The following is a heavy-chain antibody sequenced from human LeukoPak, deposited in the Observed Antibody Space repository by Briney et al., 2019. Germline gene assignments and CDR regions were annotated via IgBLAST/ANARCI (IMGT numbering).Heavy chain of an antibody. D-gene: IGHD1-1*01. J-gene: IGHJ3*02. Sequence: SGTLSLTCSVSDDSMISYHWSWIRQSAGKGLEWIGRIYTSGSKDYNPSLMSRVTMSVDTAKNQFSLKLRSVTAADTAVYYCARAERTVNLFDIWGQETIVTVPS. V-gene: IGHV4-4*07. CDR2: IYTSGSK. CDR3: ARAERTVNLFDI. CDR1: DDSMISYH.